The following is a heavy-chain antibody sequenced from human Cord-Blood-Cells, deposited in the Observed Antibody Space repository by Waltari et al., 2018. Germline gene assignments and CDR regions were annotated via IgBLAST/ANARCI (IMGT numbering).Heavy chain of an antibody. CDR2: INHSGST. CDR1: GGSFSGYY. Sequence: QVQLQQWGAGLLKPSETLSLTCAVYGGSFSGYYWSWIRQPPGKGLEWIGEINHSGSTNHNPSLKSRVTISVDTSKNQFSLKLSSVTAADTAVYYCARGQGSSGWYDYWGQGTLVTVSS. CDR3: ARGQGSSGWYDY. V-gene: IGHV4-34*01. J-gene: IGHJ4*02. D-gene: IGHD6-19*01.